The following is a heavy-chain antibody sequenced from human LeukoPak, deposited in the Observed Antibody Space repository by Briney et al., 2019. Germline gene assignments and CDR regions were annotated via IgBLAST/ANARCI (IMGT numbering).Heavy chain of an antibody. CDR3: ARARIAAPLLDY. J-gene: IGHJ4*02. CDR1: GFIFSNYE. V-gene: IGHV3-48*03. D-gene: IGHD6-13*01. Sequence: PGGSLTLSCAASGFIFSNYEMNWVRQTRGKGLEWVSYISDHGKSRNYVDSVKGRFAISRDNAKNSLYLQMNSLRVEDTAVYFCARARIAAPLLDYWGQGSLVTVSS. CDR2: ISDHGKSR.